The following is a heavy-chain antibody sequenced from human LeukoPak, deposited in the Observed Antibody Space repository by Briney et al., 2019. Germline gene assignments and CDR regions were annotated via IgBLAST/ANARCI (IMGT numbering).Heavy chain of an antibody. CDR1: GGSINNYY. Sequence: SETLSLTCTVSGGSINNYYWSWIRQPPGKGLEWIGYIYYRGTTYYNPSLKSRVTISVDTSQNQFSLKLSSVTAADTAVYYCARSDWMRWFDPWGLGTLVTVSS. V-gene: IGHV4-59*08. CDR3: ARSDWMRWFDP. CDR2: IYYRGTT. J-gene: IGHJ5*02. D-gene: IGHD2-2*03.